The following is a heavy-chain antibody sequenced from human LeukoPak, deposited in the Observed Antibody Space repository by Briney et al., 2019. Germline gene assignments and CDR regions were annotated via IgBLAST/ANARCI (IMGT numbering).Heavy chain of an antibody. J-gene: IGHJ4*02. D-gene: IGHD2-2*01. CDR1: GGTFSSYA. CDR2: IIPIFGTA. V-gene: IGHV1-69*13. CDR3: ARDGPPGYCSSTSCPLDY. Sequence: SVKVSCRASGGTFSSYAISWVRQAPGQGLEWMGGIIPIFGTANYAQKFQGRVTITADESTSTAYMELSSLRSEDTAVYYCARDGPPGYCSSTSCPLDYWGQGTLVTVSS.